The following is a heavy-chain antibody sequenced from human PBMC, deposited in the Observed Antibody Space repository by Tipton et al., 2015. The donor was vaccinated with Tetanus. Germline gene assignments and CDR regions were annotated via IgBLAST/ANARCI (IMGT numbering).Heavy chain of an antibody. J-gene: IGHJ4*02. Sequence: TLSLTCTVSGGSISSGGHYWSWIRQHPGKGLEWIGDIYYSGTRDYNPSLKSRVTISVDTSKDQFSLKLKSVTAADTAVYYCARDQARGARGGNYFDYWGQRTLVTVSS. V-gene: IGHV4-31*03. CDR1: GGSISSGGHY. CDR3: ARDQARGARGGNYFDY. D-gene: IGHD1-26*01. CDR2: IYYSGTR.